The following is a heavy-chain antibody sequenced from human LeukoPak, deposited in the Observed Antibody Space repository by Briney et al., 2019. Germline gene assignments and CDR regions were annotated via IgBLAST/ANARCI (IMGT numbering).Heavy chain of an antibody. CDR2: IHHTGRN. D-gene: IGHD2-21*02. CDR1: GDSTTSSSHY. CDR3: VAEMTASAAFDI. Sequence: PSETLSLTCTVSGDSTTSSSHYWGWIRQPPGKTLEWIGSIHHTGRNYSNAALKSRVHISMDMSKSQFSLKLNSVTAADSGVYYRVAEMTASAAFDIWGRGTLVAVSS. V-gene: IGHV4-39*01. J-gene: IGHJ3*02.